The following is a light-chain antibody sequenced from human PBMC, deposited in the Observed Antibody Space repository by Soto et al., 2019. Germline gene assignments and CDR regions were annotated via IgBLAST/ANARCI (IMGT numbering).Light chain of an antibody. CDR3: QQRSNWPPT. J-gene: IGKJ1*01. Sequence: EIVLTQSPATLSLSTGERATLSCSASQPVSSYLAWYQQKPGQAPRLLIYDASNRATGIPARFSGSGSGTDFTLTISSLEPEDFAVYYCQQRSNWPPTFGQGTKVDIK. CDR1: QPVSSY. V-gene: IGKV3-11*01. CDR2: DAS.